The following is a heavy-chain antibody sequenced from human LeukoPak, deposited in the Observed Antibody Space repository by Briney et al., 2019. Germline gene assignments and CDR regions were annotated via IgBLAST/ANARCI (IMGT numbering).Heavy chain of an antibody. J-gene: IGHJ5*02. V-gene: IGHV3-53*01. Sequence: PGGSLRLSCAASGFTVSSNYMSWVRQAPGKGLEWVSVIYSGGSTYYADSVMGRFTISRDNSKNTLYLQMNSLRAEDTAVYYCARDRAPRAGWFDPWGQGTLVTVSS. CDR2: IYSGGST. CDR1: GFTVSSNY. CDR3: ARDRAPRAGWFDP. D-gene: IGHD6-13*01.